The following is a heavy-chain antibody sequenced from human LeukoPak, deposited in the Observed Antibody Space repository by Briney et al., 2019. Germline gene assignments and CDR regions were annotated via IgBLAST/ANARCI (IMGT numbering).Heavy chain of an antibody. CDR1: GGSISSNNYY. Sequence: NTSETLSLTCTVSGGSISSNNYYWGWIRQPPAKGLEWIGNIYYSGSTYYNPSLKSRVTISVDTSRNQFSLKLSSVTAADTAVYYCARWNGDGFLERHGFDIWGQGTMVTVSS. V-gene: IGHV4-39*07. J-gene: IGHJ3*02. CDR2: IYYSGST. CDR3: ARWNGDGFLERHGFDI. D-gene: IGHD5-24*01.